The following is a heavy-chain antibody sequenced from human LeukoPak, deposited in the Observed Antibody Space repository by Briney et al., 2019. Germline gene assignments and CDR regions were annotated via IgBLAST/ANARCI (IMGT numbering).Heavy chain of an antibody. Sequence: SETLSLTCTVSGGSISNNYWTWLGQPPGKGLDYMDYTYYTGGTNYNPSLKSRVTISVDTSKNQFSLKLSSVTAADTAVYFCAKYGGSGWVIDYWGQGTLVTVSS. CDR3: AKYGGSGWVIDY. CDR1: GGSISNNY. J-gene: IGHJ4*02. D-gene: IGHD6-19*01. V-gene: IGHV4-59*08. CDR2: TYYTGGT.